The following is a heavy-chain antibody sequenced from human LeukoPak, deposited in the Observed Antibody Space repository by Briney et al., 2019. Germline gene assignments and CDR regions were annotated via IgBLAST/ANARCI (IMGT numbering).Heavy chain of an antibody. J-gene: IGHJ4*02. CDR1: GYSISSGYY. CDR2: IYHSGST. CDR3: ASELSGGRWTTDY. V-gene: IGHV4-38-2*02. D-gene: IGHD3-10*01. Sequence: PSETLSLTCTVSGYSISSGYYWGWIRQPPGKGLEWIGSIYHSGSTYYNPSLKSRVTISVDTSKNQFSLKLSSVTAADTAVYYCASELSGGRWTTDYWGQGTLVTVSS.